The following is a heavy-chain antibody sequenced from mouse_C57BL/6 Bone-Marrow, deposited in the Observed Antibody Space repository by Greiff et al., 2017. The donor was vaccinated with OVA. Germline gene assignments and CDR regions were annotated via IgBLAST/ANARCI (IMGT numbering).Heavy chain of an antibody. V-gene: IGHV1-52*01. CDR2: IDPSDSET. CDR3: ARLWQLRLRYY. Sequence: QVQLQQPGAELVRPGSSVKLSCKASGYTFTSYWMHWVKQRPIQGLEWIGNIDPSDSETHYNQKFKDKATLTVDKSSSPAYMQLSSLTSEDSAVYYCARLWQLRLRYYWGQGTTLTVSS. CDR1: GYTFTSYW. D-gene: IGHD3-2*02. J-gene: IGHJ2*01.